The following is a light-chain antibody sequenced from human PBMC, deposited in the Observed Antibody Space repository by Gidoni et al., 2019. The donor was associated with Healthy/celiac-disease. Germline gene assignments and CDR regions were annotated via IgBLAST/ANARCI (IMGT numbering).Light chain of an antibody. CDR2: GAS. V-gene: IGKV3-15*01. CDR1: QSVSSN. J-gene: IGKJ2*01. Sequence: VMTQSPATLSVSPGERATLSCRASQSVSSNLAWYQQKPGQAPRLLIYGASTRATGIPARFSGSGSGTEFTLTISSLQSEDFAVYYCQQYNNWPPKYTFGQXTKLEIK. CDR3: QQYNNWPPKYT.